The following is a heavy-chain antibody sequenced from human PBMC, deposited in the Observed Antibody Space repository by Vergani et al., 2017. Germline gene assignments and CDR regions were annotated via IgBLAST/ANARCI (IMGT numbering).Heavy chain of an antibody. CDR3: AKEETRGIKWLRAPGDAFDI. Sequence: EVQLVESGGGLVQPGRSLRLSCAASGFTFDDYAMHWVRQAPGKGLEWVSGISWNSGSIGYADSVKGRFTISRDNAKNSLYLQMNRLRAEDTALYYCAKEETRGIKWLRAPGDAFDIWGQGTMVTVSS. J-gene: IGHJ3*02. D-gene: IGHD5-12*01. CDR1: GFTFDDYA. CDR2: ISWNSGSI. V-gene: IGHV3-9*01.